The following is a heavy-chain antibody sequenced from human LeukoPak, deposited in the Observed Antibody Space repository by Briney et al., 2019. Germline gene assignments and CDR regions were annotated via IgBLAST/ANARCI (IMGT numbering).Heavy chain of an antibody. CDR3: AKDDPRSGYYYRVSTDFDY. V-gene: IGHV3-23*01. CDR1: GFTFDDYA. J-gene: IGHJ4*02. D-gene: IGHD3-22*01. Sequence: PGGSLRLSCAASGFTFDDYAMHWVRQAPGKGLEWVSGFSGSGGSTYYADSVKGRFTISRDNSKNTLYLQMNSLRVEDTAVYYCAKDDPRSGYYYRVSTDFDYWGQGTLVTVSS. CDR2: FSGSGGST.